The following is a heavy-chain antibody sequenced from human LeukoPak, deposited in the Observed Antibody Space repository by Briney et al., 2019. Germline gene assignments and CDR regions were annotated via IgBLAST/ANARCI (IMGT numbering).Heavy chain of an antibody. D-gene: IGHD3-9*01. J-gene: IGHJ4*02. V-gene: IGHV3-23*01. Sequence: GGSLRLSCAASGVTLSTYAMSWARQAPGKGLEWVSGISSSGSGDNTYYADSVKGRFTISRDSSKNTLYLHMNTLRAEDTAIYYCAKSSDILTGYYLDAAAQEFDYWGQGTLVTVSS. CDR2: ISSSGSGDNT. CDR3: AKSSDILTGYYLDAAAQEFDY. CDR1: GVTLSTYA.